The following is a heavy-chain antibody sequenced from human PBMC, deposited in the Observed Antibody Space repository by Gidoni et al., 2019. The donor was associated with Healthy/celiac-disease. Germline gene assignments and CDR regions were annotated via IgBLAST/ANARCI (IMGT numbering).Heavy chain of an antibody. CDR1: GYTFTSYY. J-gene: IGHJ6*02. D-gene: IGHD5-12*01. V-gene: IGHV1-46*01. Sequence: QVPLVQSGAEVKKPGASVKVSCMASGYTFTSYYMHWVRQAPGQGLEWMGIINPSGGSTSYEQKFQGRVTMTRETSTSKVYMELSSLRSEDTAVYYCARDRDGYKDAYGMDVWGQGTTVTVSS. CDR2: INPSGGST. CDR3: ARDRDGYKDAYGMDV.